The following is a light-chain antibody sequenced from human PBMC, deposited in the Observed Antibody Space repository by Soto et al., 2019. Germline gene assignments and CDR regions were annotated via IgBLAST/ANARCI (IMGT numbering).Light chain of an antibody. CDR3: AAWDDSLNGVYV. V-gene: IGLV1-44*01. Sequence: QSVLTQPPSASGTPGQRVTISCSGSSSNIGGNTVNWYQQLPGTAPKLLIYSNNQRPSGVPDRFSGSKSGTSASLAISGLQSEDEADYYCAAWDDSLNGVYVFGGGTKLTVL. J-gene: IGLJ2*01. CDR1: SSNIGGNT. CDR2: SNN.